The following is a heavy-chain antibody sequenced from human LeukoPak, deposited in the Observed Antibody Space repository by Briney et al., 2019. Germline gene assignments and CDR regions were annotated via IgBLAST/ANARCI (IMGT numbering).Heavy chain of an antibody. CDR2: ISSSSSYI. D-gene: IGHD3-22*01. J-gene: IGHJ4*02. Sequence: GGSLRLSCAASGFTFSSYSMNWVRQAPGKGLEWVSSISSSSSYIYYADSVKGRFTISRDNAKNSLYLQMNSLRAEDTAVYYCARDDSSGYYPPNFDYWGQGTLVTVSS. V-gene: IGHV3-21*01. CDR3: ARDDSSGYYPPNFDY. CDR1: GFTFSSYS.